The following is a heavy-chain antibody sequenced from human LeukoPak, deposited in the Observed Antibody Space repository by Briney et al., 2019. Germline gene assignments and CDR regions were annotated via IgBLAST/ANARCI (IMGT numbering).Heavy chain of an antibody. J-gene: IGHJ4*02. Sequence: PGGSLRLSCAASGFTFSSHNMNWVRQAPGKGLEWVSYISSGSGTIYYADSVKGRFTISRDNAKNSLYLQMNSLRAEDTALYYCARDSNDYVWGTYPYYFDHWGQGTLVTVSS. CDR3: ARDSNDYVWGTYPYYFDH. V-gene: IGHV3-48*01. CDR1: GFTFSSHN. CDR2: ISSGSGTI. D-gene: IGHD3-16*01.